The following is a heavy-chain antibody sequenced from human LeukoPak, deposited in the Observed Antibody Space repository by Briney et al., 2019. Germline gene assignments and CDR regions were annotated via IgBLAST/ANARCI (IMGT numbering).Heavy chain of an antibody. Sequence: SETLSLTCTVSGGSISSGDYYWSWIRQPPGQGLEWIGYIYYSGSTYYNPSLKSRVTISVDTSKNQFSLKLSSVTAADTAVYYCARELSGGKDYWGQGTLVTVSS. J-gene: IGHJ4*02. CDR3: ARELSGGKDY. CDR1: GGSISSGDYY. D-gene: IGHD4-23*01. CDR2: IYYSGST. V-gene: IGHV4-30-4*01.